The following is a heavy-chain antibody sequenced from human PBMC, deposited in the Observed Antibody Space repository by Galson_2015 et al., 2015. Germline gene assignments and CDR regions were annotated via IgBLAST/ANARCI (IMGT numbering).Heavy chain of an antibody. Sequence: SLRLSCAASGFVFSTYGIHWARQAPGKGLEWVAAISHDGSNQYYAASVRGRFTITRDNSKNTVYLELFSLRSDDAAMYHCAKGEPTVRTFFQDWGQGTLVTVSS. J-gene: IGHJ1*01. CDR1: GFVFSTYG. CDR2: ISHDGSNQ. CDR3: AKGEPTVRTFFQD. D-gene: IGHD1-14*01. V-gene: IGHV3-30*18.